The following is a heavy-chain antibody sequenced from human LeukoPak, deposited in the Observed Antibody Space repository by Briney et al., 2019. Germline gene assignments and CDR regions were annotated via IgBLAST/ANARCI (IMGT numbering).Heavy chain of an antibody. CDR3: AREYYYDSRIPLDY. D-gene: IGHD3-22*01. J-gene: IGHJ4*02. Sequence: GGSLRLSCAASGFTFSTYTMNWVRQAPGKGLEWVSYISSSSSTIYYTDSVKGRFTVSRDNAKNSLYLQMNSLRAEDTAVYYCAREYYYDSRIPLDYWGQGTLVTVSS. CDR1: GFTFSTYT. V-gene: IGHV3-48*01. CDR2: ISSSSSTI.